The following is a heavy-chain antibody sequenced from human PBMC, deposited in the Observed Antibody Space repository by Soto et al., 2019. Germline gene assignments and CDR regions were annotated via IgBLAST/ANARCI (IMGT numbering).Heavy chain of an antibody. J-gene: IGHJ5*02. D-gene: IGHD3-9*01. CDR3: ARDRLRYFDWLSGGFDP. V-gene: IGHV4-61*01. Sequence: SETLSLTCTVSGCSVSSGSYYWTWIRPPPGKGLEWIGYIYYSGSTNYNPSLKSRVTISVDTSKNQFSLKLSSATAADTAVYYCARDRLRYFDWLSGGFDPWGQATLVTVS. CDR2: IYYSGST. CDR1: GCSVSSGSYY.